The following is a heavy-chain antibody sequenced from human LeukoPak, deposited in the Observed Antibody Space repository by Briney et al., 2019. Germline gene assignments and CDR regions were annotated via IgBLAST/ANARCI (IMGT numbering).Heavy chain of an antibody. V-gene: IGHV4-34*01. J-gene: IGHJ4*02. D-gene: IGHD3-10*01. CDR2: INHSGST. Sequence: PSETLSLTCAVYGGSFSGYYWSWIRQPPGKGLEWIGEINHSGSTNYNPSLKSRVTISVDTSKNQFSLKLSSVTAADTAVYYCARGRQGSYYYGSGSYFYRGQGTLVTVSS. CDR1: GGSFSGYY. CDR3: ARGRQGSYYYGSGSYFY.